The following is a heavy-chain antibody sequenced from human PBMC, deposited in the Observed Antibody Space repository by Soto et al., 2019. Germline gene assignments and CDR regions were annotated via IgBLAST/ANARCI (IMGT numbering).Heavy chain of an antibody. Sequence: QVQLVESGGGVVQPGRSLRLSCAASGFTFSSYGMHWVRQAPGKGLEWVAVISYDGSNKYYADSVKGRFTISRDNSKNTLYLQMNSLRAEDTAVYYCAKDGPYGGYDDWGQGTLVTVSS. D-gene: IGHD3-22*01. CDR3: AKDGPYGGYDD. V-gene: IGHV3-30*18. CDR1: GFTFSSYG. CDR2: ISYDGSNK. J-gene: IGHJ4*02.